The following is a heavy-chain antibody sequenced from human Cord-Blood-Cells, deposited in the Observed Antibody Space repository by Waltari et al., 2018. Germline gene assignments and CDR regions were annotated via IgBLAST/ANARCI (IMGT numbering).Heavy chain of an antibody. CDR1: GYTFTGYY. J-gene: IGHJ6*02. CDR2: INPNSGGT. V-gene: IGHV1-2*02. CDR3: ARGYSSSYYYYGMDV. Sequence: QVQLVQSGAEVKKPGASVKVSCKASGYTFTGYYMHWVRQAPGQGLEWMGCINPNSGGTNYAQKFQGRVTMTRDTSISTAYMELSRLRSDDTAVYYCARGYSSSYYYYGMDVWGQGTTVTVSS. D-gene: IGHD6-6*01.